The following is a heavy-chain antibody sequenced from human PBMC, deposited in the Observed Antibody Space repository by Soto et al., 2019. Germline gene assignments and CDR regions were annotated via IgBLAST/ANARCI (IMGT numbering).Heavy chain of an antibody. J-gene: IGHJ4*02. CDR3: ARDRLMYSSSWMFDY. V-gene: IGHV1-69*01. CDR2: IIPIFGTA. Sequence: QVQLVQSGAEVKKPGSSVKVSCKASGGTFSSYAISWVRQAPGQGLEWMGGIIPIFGTANYAQKFQGRVTITADESPRTAYMELSSMRSEDTAVYYCARDRLMYSSSWMFDYWGQGTLVTVSS. CDR1: GGTFSSYA. D-gene: IGHD6-13*01.